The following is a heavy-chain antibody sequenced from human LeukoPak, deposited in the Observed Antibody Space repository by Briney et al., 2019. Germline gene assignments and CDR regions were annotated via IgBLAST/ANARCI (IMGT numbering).Heavy chain of an antibody. CDR1: GFTFSSYS. J-gene: IGHJ2*01. V-gene: IGHV3-21*01. Sequence: GGSLRLSCAASGFTFSSYSMNWVRQAPGKGLEWVSSISSSSSYIYYADSVKGRFAISRDNAKNSLYLQMNSLRAEDTAVYYCARDLTTVVNWRKYWYSNLWGRGTLVTVSS. D-gene: IGHD4-23*01. CDR2: ISSSSSYI. CDR3: ARDLTTVVNWRKYWYSNL.